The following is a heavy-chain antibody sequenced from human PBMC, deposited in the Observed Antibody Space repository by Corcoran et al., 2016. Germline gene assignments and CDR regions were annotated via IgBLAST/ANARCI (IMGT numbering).Heavy chain of an antibody. V-gene: IGHV3-21*01. D-gene: IGHD2-21*01. J-gene: IGHJ4*02. Sequence: EVQLVESGGGLVKPGGSLRLSCAASGFTFSSYSMNWVRQAPGKGLEWVSSISSSSSYIYYADSVKGRFTISRDNAKNSLYLQMNSLRAEDTAGYYCARDGGDGYKYFDYWGQGTLVTVSS. CDR2: ISSSSSYI. CDR1: GFTFSSYS. CDR3: ARDGGDGYKYFDY.